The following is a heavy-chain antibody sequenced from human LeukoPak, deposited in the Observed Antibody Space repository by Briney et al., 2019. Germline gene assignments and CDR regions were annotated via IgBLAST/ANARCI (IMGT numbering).Heavy chain of an antibody. CDR2: IKQDGSET. CDR1: GFTFTNNF. D-gene: IGHD3-9*01. CDR3: ARAGYYDILTGRRGGHYYYYMDV. V-gene: IGHV3-7*03. J-gene: IGHJ6*03. Sequence: PGGSLRLSCAASGFTFTNNFMSWVRQVPGKGLEWVANIKQDGSETTYADSVKGRFTISRDNAKNSLYLQMNSLRAEDTAVYYCARAGYYDILTGRRGGHYYYYMDVWGKGTTVTISS.